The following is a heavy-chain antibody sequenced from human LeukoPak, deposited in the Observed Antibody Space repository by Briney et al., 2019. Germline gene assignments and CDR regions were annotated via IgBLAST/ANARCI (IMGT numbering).Heavy chain of an antibody. J-gene: IGHJ4*02. Sequence: GESLKISCKGSGYSFTSYWIGWVRQLPGKGLEWMGIIYPGDSDTRYSPSFQGQVTVSADESISTAYLHWSSLKASDTAVYYCARQRGSVGYCSSTSCYVDYWGQGTLVTVSS. D-gene: IGHD2-2*03. V-gene: IGHV5-51*01. CDR3: ARQRGSVGYCSSTSCYVDY. CDR1: GYSFTSYW. CDR2: IYPGDSDT.